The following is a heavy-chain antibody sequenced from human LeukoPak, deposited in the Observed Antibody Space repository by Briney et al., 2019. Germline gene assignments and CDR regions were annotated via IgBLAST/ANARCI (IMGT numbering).Heavy chain of an antibody. CDR3: VKHGGHQVELSLNWFDP. CDR1: GFTFSTYA. CDR2: ISGSGDST. V-gene: IGHV3-23*01. D-gene: IGHD1-7*01. J-gene: IGHJ5*02. Sequence: GGSLRLSCAASGFTFSTYAMTWVRQAPGKGLEWVSVISGSGDSTYYADSVKGRFTISRDNSNNTLYLQMNSLRAGDTAVYYCVKHGGHQVELSLNWFDPWGQGTLVTVSS.